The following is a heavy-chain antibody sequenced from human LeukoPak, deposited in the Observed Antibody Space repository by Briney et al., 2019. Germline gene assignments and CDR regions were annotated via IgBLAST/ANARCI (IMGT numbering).Heavy chain of an antibody. Sequence: ASVKVSCKASGYTFTSYDINWVRQATGQGLEWMGWMNPNSGNTGYAQKFQGRVTMTRNTSISTAYMELSSLRAEDTALYYCAKDFRQQLVPGAYYYYMDVWGKGTTVTVSS. CDR2: MNPNSGNT. D-gene: IGHD6-13*01. CDR1: GYTFTSYD. J-gene: IGHJ6*03. V-gene: IGHV1-8*01. CDR3: AKDFRQQLVPGAYYYYMDV.